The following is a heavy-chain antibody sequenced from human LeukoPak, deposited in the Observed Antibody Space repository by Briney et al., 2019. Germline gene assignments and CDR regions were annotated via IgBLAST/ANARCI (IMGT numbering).Heavy chain of an antibody. Sequence: GRSLRLSCAASGFTFSSYGMHWVRQAPGKGLEWVAVISYDGSNKYYADSVKGRFTISRDNSKNTLYLQMNSLRAEDTAVYYCAKDQHTYYDYVWGSYRPPYFDYWGQGTLVPSPQ. D-gene: IGHD3-16*02. CDR1: GFTFSSYG. V-gene: IGHV3-30*18. CDR3: AKDQHTYYDYVWGSYRPPYFDY. CDR2: ISYDGSNK. J-gene: IGHJ4*02.